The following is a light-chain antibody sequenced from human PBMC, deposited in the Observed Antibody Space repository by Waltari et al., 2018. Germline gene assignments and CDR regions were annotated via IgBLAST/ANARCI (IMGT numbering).Light chain of an antibody. CDR2: DVN. CDR1: SSDVGGYNY. J-gene: IGLJ3*02. CDR3: SSFTSSSTWV. Sequence: QSALTQPASVSGSPGQSITISCTGTSSDVGGYNYVYWYQQHPGKAPKLMIYDVNNRPSGVSNRFSGSKSGNTACLTISGLQAEDEADYYCSSFTSSSTWVFGGGTKLTVL. V-gene: IGLV2-14*01.